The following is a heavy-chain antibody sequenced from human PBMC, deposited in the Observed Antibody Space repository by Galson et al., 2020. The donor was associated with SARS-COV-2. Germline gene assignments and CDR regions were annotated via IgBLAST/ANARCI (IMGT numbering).Heavy chain of an antibody. V-gene: IGHV1-69*13. Sequence: SVKVSCKASGGTFSSYAISWVRQAPGQGLEWMGGIIPIFGTANYAQKFQGRVTITADESTSTAYMELSSLRSEDTAVYYCARYDYGDYETRGADYYYGMDVWGQGTTVTVSS. CDR2: IIPIFGTA. J-gene: IGHJ6*02. CDR3: ARYDYGDYETRGADYYYGMDV. D-gene: IGHD4-17*01. CDR1: GGTFSSYA.